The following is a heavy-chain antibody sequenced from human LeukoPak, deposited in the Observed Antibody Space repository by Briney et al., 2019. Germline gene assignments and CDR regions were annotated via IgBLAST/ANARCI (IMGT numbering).Heavy chain of an antibody. D-gene: IGHD5-18*01. V-gene: IGHV3-21*01. CDR2: ITASSTAI. J-gene: IGHJ4*02. CDR1: GFTFNTYT. CDR3: AKDEFRYSYGFWAGDY. Sequence: GGSLRLSCAASGFTFNTYTMNWVRQAPGKGLEWVSSITASSTAIYSADSVKGRFTISRDNAKNFLYLQMNSLRAEDTAVYYCAKDEFRYSYGFWAGDYWGQGTLVTVSS.